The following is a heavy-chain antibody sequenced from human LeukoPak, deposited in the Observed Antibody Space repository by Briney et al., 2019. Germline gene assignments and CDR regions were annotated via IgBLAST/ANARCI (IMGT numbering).Heavy chain of an antibody. CDR2: IKSKTDGGTT. CDR1: GFTFSNAW. D-gene: IGHD3-22*01. V-gene: IGHV3-15*05. J-gene: IGHJ4*02. Sequence: GGSLRLSFAASGFTFSNAWMSWVRQAPGKGLEWVGRIKSKTDGGTTDYAAPVKGRFTISRDDSKNTLYLQMNSLKTEDTAVYYCTTDDYYDSSGYHTLGDYWGQGTLVTVSS. CDR3: TTDDYYDSSGYHTLGDY.